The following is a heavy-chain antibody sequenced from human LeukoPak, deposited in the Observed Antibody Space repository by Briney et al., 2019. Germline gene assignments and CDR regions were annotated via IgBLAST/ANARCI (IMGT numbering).Heavy chain of an antibody. V-gene: IGHV4-38-2*01. CDR2: IYHSGST. J-gene: IGHJ5*02. CDR3: ARHEGTYWFDP. Sequence: SETLSLTCAVSGYSISSGYYWGWIRQPPGKGLEWIGSIYHSGSTYYNPSLKSRVTISVDTSKNQFPLKLSSVTAADTAVYYCARHEGTYWFDPWGQGTLVTVSS. CDR1: GYSISSGYY.